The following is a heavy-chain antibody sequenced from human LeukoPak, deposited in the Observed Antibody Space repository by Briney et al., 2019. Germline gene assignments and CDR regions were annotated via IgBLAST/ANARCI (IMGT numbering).Heavy chain of an antibody. CDR1: GFTFSSYA. CDR2: ISGSGGST. J-gene: IGHJ4*02. D-gene: IGHD3-10*01. Sequence: GGSLRLSCAASGFTFSSYAMSWVRQAPGKGLEWVSAISGSGGSTYYADSVKGRFTISRDNSKNTLYLQMNSLRAEDTAVYYCAKGPSGWGSGSYYNNFDYWGQGTLVTVSS. V-gene: IGHV3-23*01. CDR3: AKGPSGWGSGSYYNNFDY.